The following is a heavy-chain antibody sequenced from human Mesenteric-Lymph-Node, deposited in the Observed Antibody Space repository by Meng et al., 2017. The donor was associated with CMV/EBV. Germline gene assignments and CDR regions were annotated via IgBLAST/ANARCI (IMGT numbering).Heavy chain of an antibody. CDR2: IRDSGSPI. CDR1: GLTFSNYP. Sequence: GGSLSLSCVASGLTFSNYPMNWVRQAPGKGLEWVSHIRDSGSPIIYADAVKGRFTISRDNAKILLYLQMNTLRAEDTGVYYCASDSEWSFNYWGQGTQVTVSS. CDR3: ASDSEWSFNY. J-gene: IGHJ4*02. D-gene: IGHD2-8*01. V-gene: IGHV3-48*04.